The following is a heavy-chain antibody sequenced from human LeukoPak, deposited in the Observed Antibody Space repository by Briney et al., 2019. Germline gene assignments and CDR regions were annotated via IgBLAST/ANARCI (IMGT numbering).Heavy chain of an antibody. V-gene: IGHV3-21*01. CDR2: ISSSSSYV. Sequence: GGSLRLSCAASGFTFSSYSMNWVRQAPGKGLEWVSSISSSSSYVYYADSVKGRFTISRDNAKNSLYLQMNSLRAEDTAVYYCAIHAEMATHRGNWGQGTLVTVSS. CDR3: AIHAEMATHRGN. J-gene: IGHJ4*02. D-gene: IGHD5-24*01. CDR1: GFTFSSYS.